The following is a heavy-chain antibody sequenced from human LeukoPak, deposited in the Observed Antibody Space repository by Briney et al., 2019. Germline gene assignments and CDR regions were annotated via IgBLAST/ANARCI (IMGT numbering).Heavy chain of an antibody. CDR2: IYYSGTT. V-gene: IGHV4-39*01. CDR1: GGSISSSSYN. CDR3: ARQVSDYFYYYIDV. Sequence: TSETLSLTCSVSGGSISSSSYNWNWIRQPPGKGLEWVGSIYYSGTTYYNSSLKSRVTISEDTSKNRFSLMLTSVTAADTAVYYCARQVSDYFYYYIDVWGEGTTVIVSS. J-gene: IGHJ6*03.